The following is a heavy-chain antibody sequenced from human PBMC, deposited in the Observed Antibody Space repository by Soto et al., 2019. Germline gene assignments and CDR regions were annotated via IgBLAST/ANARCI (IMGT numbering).Heavy chain of an antibody. D-gene: IGHD3-10*01. V-gene: IGHV4-34*01. Sequence: QVQLQQWGAGLLKPSETLSLTCAVYGGSFSGYYWSWIRQPPGKGLEWIGEINHSGSTNYNPSLRGGVTKSVTPSKHQFSLKWSSVTAADRGVYYGGRVRGGILWSRGGAYYGMDVWGQGTTVTVSS. CDR3: GRVRGGILWSRGGAYYGMDV. CDR2: INHSGST. CDR1: GGSFSGYY. J-gene: IGHJ6*02.